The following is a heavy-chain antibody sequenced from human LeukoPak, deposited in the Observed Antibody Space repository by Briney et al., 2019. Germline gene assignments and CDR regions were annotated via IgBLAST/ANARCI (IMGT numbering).Heavy chain of an antibody. J-gene: IGHJ6*03. D-gene: IGHD6-13*01. CDR1: GFNFSNYA. CDR3: AKVGSSSWSVYYYYYMDV. Sequence: GGSLRLSCAASGFNFSNYAMSWVRQAPGKGLEWISTISGSGGSTYYADSVKGRFTISRDNSKNTLYLQMNSLRAEDTAVYYCAKVGSSSWSVYYYYYMDVWGKGTTVTVSS. V-gene: IGHV3-23*01. CDR2: ISGSGGST.